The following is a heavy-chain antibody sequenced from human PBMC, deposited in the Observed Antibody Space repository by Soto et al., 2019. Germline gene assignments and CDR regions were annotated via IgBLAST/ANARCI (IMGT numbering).Heavy chain of an antibody. CDR1: GFTFSDYY. CDR3: AKDRVTIAAAGYFDY. Sequence: GGSLRLSCAASGFTFSDYYMSWIRQAPGKGLEWVSYINSSSSYTNYADSVKGRFTISRDNAKNSLYLQMNSLRAEDTAVYYCAKDRVTIAAAGYFDYWGQGTLVTVSS. CDR2: INSSSSYT. V-gene: IGHV3-11*05. J-gene: IGHJ4*02. D-gene: IGHD6-13*01.